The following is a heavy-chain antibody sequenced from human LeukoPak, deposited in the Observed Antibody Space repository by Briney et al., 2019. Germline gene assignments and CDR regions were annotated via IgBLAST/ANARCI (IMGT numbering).Heavy chain of an antibody. CDR2: IYTSGST. CDR1: GGSISSGSYY. D-gene: IGHD5-24*01. Sequence: SQTLSLTCTVSGGSISSGSYYWSWTRQPAGKGLEWIGRIYTSGSTNYNPSLKSRVTISVDTSKNQFSLKLSSVTAADTAVYYCARDLEMAFDYWGQGTLVTVSS. CDR3: ARDLEMAFDY. J-gene: IGHJ4*02. V-gene: IGHV4-61*02.